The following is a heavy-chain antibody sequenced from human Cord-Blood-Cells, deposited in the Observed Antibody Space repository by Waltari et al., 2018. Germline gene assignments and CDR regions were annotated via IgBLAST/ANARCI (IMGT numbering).Heavy chain of an antibody. D-gene: IGHD3-10*01. J-gene: IGHJ4*02. CDR1: GFTFRSYA. CDR3: ARGGRGLLWFGESFDY. CDR2: ISYDGSNK. V-gene: IGHV3-30*04. Sequence: QVQLVESGGGVVQPGRSLRLSCAASGFTFRSYAMHWVRQAPGKGLGWVAVISYDGSNKYYADSVKGRFTISRDNSKNTLYLQMNSLRAEDTAVYYCARGGRGLLWFGESFDYWGQGTLVTVSS.